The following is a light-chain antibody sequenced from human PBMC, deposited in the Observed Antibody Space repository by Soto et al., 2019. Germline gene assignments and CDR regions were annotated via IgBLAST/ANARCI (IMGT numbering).Light chain of an antibody. CDR1: SSDVGGYNY. V-gene: IGLV2-11*01. J-gene: IGLJ1*01. Sequence: QSALTQPRSVSGSPGQSVTISCTGTSSDVGGYNYVSWYQQHPGKAPKLMIYDVSKRPSGVPDRFSGSKSGNTASLTISGLQAEDEAGYYCCSYAGIYVFGTGTKLTVL. CDR2: DVS. CDR3: CSYAGIYV.